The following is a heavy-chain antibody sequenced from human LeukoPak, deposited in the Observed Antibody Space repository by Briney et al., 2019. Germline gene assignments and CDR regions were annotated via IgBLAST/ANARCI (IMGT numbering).Heavy chain of an antibody. CDR3: AKDGAYNSHFDY. J-gene: IGHJ4*02. V-gene: IGHV3-30*02. CDR1: GFTFNNYG. Sequence: PGGSLRPSCAASGFTFNNYGMHWVRQAPGKGLEWVAFIRYDGSNKYHADSVKGRFTISRDNSKSTLYLQMDSLGPEDTALYYCAKDGAYNSHFDYWGQGTLATVSS. D-gene: IGHD1-20*01. CDR2: IRYDGSNK.